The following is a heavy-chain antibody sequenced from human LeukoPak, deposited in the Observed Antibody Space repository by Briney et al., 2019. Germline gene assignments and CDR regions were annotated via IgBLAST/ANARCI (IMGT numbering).Heavy chain of an antibody. CDR3: ARGLGYSSGWYGMDFDY. Sequence: SETPSLTCAVYGGSFSGYYWSWIRQPPGKGLEWIGEINHSGSTNYNPSLKSRVIISVDTSKNQFSLKLSSVTAADTAVYYCARGLGYSSGWYGMDFDYWGQGTLVTVSS. J-gene: IGHJ4*02. CDR1: GGSFSGYY. V-gene: IGHV4-34*01. CDR2: INHSGST. D-gene: IGHD6-19*01.